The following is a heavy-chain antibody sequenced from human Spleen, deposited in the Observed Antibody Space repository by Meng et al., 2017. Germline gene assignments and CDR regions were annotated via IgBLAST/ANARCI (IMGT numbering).Heavy chain of an antibody. CDR3: ARSELLWFGEFNDY. Sequence: EVQLVESGGGLVKPGASLRLSCAASGFTFSTYNMNWVRQAPGKGLEWVASISIGSSYMYYADSMKGRFTISRDNAKNTLYLQMNSLRAEDTAVYYCARSELLWFGEFNDYWGQGTLVTVSS. V-gene: IGHV3-21*02. CDR2: ISIGSSYM. J-gene: IGHJ4*02. D-gene: IGHD3-10*01. CDR1: GFTFSTYN.